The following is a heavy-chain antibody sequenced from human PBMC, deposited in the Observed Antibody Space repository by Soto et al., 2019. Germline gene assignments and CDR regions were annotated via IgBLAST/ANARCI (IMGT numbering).Heavy chain of an antibody. CDR1: GFTFSSYG. CDR2: ISYDGSNK. CDR3: AKDKRRGYYYYYGMDV. V-gene: IGHV3-30*18. D-gene: IGHD6-25*01. Sequence: QVQLVESGGGVVQPGRSLRFSCAASGFTFSSYGMHWVRQAPGKGLEWVAVISYDGSNKYYADSVKGRFTISRDNSKNTLYLQMNSLRAEDTAVYYCAKDKRRGYYYYYGMDVWGQGTTVTVSS. J-gene: IGHJ6*02.